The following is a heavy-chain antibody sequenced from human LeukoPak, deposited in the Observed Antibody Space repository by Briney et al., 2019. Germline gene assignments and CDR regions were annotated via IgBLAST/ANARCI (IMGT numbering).Heavy chain of an antibody. Sequence: PGGSLRLSCAASGFTFSYYAMNWVRQAPGKGLEWVGRIKSKTDGGTTDYAAPVKGRFTISRDDSKNTLYLQMNSLKTEDTAVYYCTTLRGYSGYDNYWGQGTLVTVSS. CDR1: GFTFSYYA. J-gene: IGHJ4*02. CDR3: TTLRGYSGYDNY. V-gene: IGHV3-15*01. D-gene: IGHD5-12*01. CDR2: IKSKTDGGTT.